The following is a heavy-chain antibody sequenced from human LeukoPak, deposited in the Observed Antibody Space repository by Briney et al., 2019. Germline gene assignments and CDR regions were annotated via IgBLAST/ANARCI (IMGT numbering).Heavy chain of an antibody. CDR2: INSDGSST. Sequence: GGSLRLSCAASGFTFSNYWMHWVRQAPGKGLVWVSHINSDGSSTSYADSVKGRFTISRDNAKNTLYLQMNSLRAEDTAVYYCGRDLYGGDHTDYWGQGTLVTVSS. CDR3: GRDLYGGDHTDY. D-gene: IGHD4-23*01. CDR1: GFTFSNYW. J-gene: IGHJ4*02. V-gene: IGHV3-74*01.